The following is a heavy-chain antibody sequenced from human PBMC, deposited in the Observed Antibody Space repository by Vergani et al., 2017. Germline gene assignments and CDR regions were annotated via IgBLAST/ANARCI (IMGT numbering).Heavy chain of an antibody. CDR2: ISGRSNYI. D-gene: IGHD3-22*01. V-gene: IGHV3-21*06. J-gene: IGHJ4*02. Sequence: EVQLQESGGGLVKPGGSLRVSCAASGFSFSTYSINWVRQAPGKGLEWVSSISGRSNYIYYADSLKGRFTISRDNSKNSVYLQMNGLRAEDTAIYYCARKKYYDSKDYYQVEPFDYWGQGTLVTVSS. CDR1: GFSFSTYS. CDR3: ARKKYYDSKDYYQVEPFDY.